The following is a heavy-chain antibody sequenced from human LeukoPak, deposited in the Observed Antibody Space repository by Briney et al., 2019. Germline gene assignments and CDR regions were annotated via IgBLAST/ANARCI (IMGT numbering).Heavy chain of an antibody. J-gene: IGHJ4*02. CDR1: GGSISSYY. CDR2: IYYSGST. D-gene: IGHD4-17*01. V-gene: IGHV4-59*01. CDR3: AKGAFYGDYDY. Sequence: SETLSLTCTVSGGSISSYYWSWIRQPPGKGLEWIGYIYYSGSTNYNPSLKSRVTISVDTSKNQFSLKLSSVTAADTAVYYCAKGAFYGDYDYWGQGTLVTVSS.